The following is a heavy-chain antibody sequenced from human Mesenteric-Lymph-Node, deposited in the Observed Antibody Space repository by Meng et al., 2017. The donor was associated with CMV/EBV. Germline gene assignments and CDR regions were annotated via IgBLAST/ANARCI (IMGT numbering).Heavy chain of an antibody. Sequence: GESLKISCKGSGYSFTTYWIGWVRQMPGKGLEWMGIIYPGDSDTRYSPSFQGQVTISADKSISTAYLQWSSLKASDTAIYYCARRGISTGYYYAVDVWGQGTTVTVSS. D-gene: IGHD3-9*01. CDR1: GYSFTTYW. CDR3: ARRGISTGYYYAVDV. V-gene: IGHV5-51*01. J-gene: IGHJ6*02. CDR2: IYPGDSDT.